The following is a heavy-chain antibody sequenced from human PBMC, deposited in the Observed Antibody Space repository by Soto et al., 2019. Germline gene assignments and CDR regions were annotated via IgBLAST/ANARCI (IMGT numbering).Heavy chain of an antibody. J-gene: IGHJ4*02. Sequence: GGSLRLCCAASGFTFSSYAIHWVRQAPGKGLEWVALISYDGSNKYYADSVKGRFTISRDNSKNTLYLQMNSLRAEDTAVYYCARHKRDLRFLEWSYYFDYWGQGTLVTVSS. CDR2: ISYDGSNK. V-gene: IGHV3-30-3*01. D-gene: IGHD3-3*01. CDR3: ARHKRDLRFLEWSYYFDY. CDR1: GFTFSSYA.